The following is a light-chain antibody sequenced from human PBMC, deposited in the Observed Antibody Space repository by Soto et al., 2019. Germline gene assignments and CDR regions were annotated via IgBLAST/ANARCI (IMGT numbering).Light chain of an antibody. V-gene: IGKV1-39*01. J-gene: IGKJ1*01. CDR3: QQSYSTPPT. CDR1: QSISSH. Sequence: DIQMTQSPSSLSASVGDSVTITCRASQSISSHLNWFRQTPGTAPKLLIYAASSLQSGVPSRFSGSGSGTDFTLTITSLQPEDFATYYCQQSYSTPPTFGQGTKVDIK. CDR2: AAS.